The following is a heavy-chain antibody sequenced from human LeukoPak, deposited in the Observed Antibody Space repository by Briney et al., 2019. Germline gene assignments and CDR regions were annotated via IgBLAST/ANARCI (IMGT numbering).Heavy chain of an antibody. V-gene: IGHV4-31*03. CDR3: AREGYYDSSGYRPA. J-gene: IGHJ4*02. D-gene: IGHD3-22*01. CDR2: IYYSGST. CDR1: GGSISSGGYY. Sequence: SETLSLTCTVSGGSISSGGYYWGWIRQHPGKGLEWIGYIYYSGSTYYNPSLKSRVTISVDTSKNQFSLKLSSVTAADTAVYYCAREGYYDSSGYRPAWGQGTLVTVSS.